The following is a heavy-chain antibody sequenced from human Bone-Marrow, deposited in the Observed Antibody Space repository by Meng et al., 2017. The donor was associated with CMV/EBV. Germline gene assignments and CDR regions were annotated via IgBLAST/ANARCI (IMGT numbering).Heavy chain of an antibody. CDR2: ISSSSSYI. CDR1: GFTFSSYS. J-gene: IGHJ4*02. CDR3: VKERLTRSHSSFDS. V-gene: IGHV3-21*01. Sequence: GESLKISCAASGFTFSSYSMNWVRQAPGKGLEWVSSISSSSSYIYYADSVKGRFTISRDNAKNSLYLQMNSLRAEDTAVYYCVKERLTRSHSSFDSWGQGTLVTVSS. D-gene: IGHD2-15*01.